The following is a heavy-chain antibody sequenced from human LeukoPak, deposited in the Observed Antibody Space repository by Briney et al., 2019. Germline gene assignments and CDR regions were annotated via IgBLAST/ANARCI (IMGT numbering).Heavy chain of an antibody. CDR2: IRYDGSNK. Sequence: PGGSLRLSCAASGFTFSSYGMHWVRQAPGKGLEWVAFIRYDGSNKYYADSVKGRFTISRDNSKNTLYLQMNSLRAEDTAVYYCAKEPGAQITMVRGVLEGTWGQGTLVTVSS. V-gene: IGHV3-30*02. J-gene: IGHJ5*02. CDR3: AKEPGAQITMVRGVLEGT. D-gene: IGHD3-10*01. CDR1: GFTFSSYG.